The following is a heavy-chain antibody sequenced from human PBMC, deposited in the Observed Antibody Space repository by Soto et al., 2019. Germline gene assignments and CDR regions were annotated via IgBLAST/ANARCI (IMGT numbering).Heavy chain of an antibody. CDR1: GVSFSGYY. D-gene: IGHD3-9*01. CDR3: ARELRFFDWPNDF. V-gene: IGHV4-34*01. CDR2: INHSGST. J-gene: IGHJ4*02. Sequence: SETLSLTCAVYGVSFSGYYWTWIRQPPGTGLEWIGEINHSGSTNYNPSLKSRVTISVDTSKNQFSLKLTSVTAADTAVYYCARELRFFDWPNDFWGQGTLVTVSS.